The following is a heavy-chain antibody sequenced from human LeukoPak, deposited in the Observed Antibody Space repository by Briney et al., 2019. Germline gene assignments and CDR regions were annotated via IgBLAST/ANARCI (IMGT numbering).Heavy chain of an antibody. CDR1: GFTFSSYS. CDR3: ASLTRTAAAGMTPRMDV. Sequence: GGSLRLSCAASGFTFSSYSMNWVRQAPGKGLEWVSSISSSSSYIYYADSVKGRFTISRDNAKNSLYLQMNSLRAEDTAVYYCASLTRTAAAGMTPRMDVWGQGTTVTVSS. J-gene: IGHJ6*02. CDR2: ISSSSSYI. D-gene: IGHD6-13*01. V-gene: IGHV3-21*01.